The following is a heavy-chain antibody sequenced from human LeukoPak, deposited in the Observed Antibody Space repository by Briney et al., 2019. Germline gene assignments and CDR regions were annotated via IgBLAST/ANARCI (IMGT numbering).Heavy chain of an antibody. CDR3: ARVRSGYYGYMDV. CDR1: GFTFSSYV. J-gene: IGHJ6*03. D-gene: IGHD3-3*01. V-gene: IGHV3-23*01. Sequence: SGGSLRLSCAASGFTFSSYVMSWVRQAPGKGLEWVSAISGSGGSTYYADSVKGRFTISRDNAKNSLYLQMNSLRAEDTSLYYCARVRSGYYGYMDVWGKGTTVTVSS. CDR2: ISGSGGST.